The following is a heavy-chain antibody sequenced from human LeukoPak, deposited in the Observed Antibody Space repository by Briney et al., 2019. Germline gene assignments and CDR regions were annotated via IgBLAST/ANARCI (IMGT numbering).Heavy chain of an antibody. Sequence: GGSLRLSCAASGFTFSGSAMHWVRQASGKDLEWVGQIRNRANSYATAYAASVKGRFTISRDDSKSTAYLQMNSLKTEDTAVYYCTRLGKEMATIPSYYYYMDVWGKGTTVTVSS. J-gene: IGHJ6*03. CDR1: GFTFSGSA. CDR2: IRNRANSYAT. CDR3: TRLGKEMATIPSYYYYMDV. V-gene: IGHV3-73*01. D-gene: IGHD5-24*01.